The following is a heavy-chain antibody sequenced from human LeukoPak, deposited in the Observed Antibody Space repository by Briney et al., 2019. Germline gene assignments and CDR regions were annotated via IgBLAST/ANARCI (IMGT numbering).Heavy chain of an antibody. J-gene: IGHJ5*02. D-gene: IGHD3-10*01. CDR3: ARHRITFIRGREGWFDP. CDR2: IFYSQST. V-gene: IGHV4-39*01. CDR1: GGSISSSSYY. Sequence: SSETLSLTCIVSGGSISSSSYYWGWIRQPPGKGREWFGRIFYSQSTYHNPSLKSRVAISVDTYKNQLSLKQSAVTAADTAVYYGARHRITFIRGREGWFDPWGQGTLVTVST.